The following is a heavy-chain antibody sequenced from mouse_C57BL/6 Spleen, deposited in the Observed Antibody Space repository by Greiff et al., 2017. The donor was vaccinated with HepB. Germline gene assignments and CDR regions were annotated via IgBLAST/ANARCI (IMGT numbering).Heavy chain of an antibody. J-gene: IGHJ3*01. CDR2: INPSSGYT. V-gene: IGHV1-7*01. Sequence: QVQLQQSGAELAKPGASVKLSCKASGYTFTSYWMHWVKQRPGQGLEWIGYINPSSGYTKYNQKFKDKATLTAEKSSSTAYMQLSSLTYEDSAVYYCARRGEDYDWFAYWGQGTLVTVSA. D-gene: IGHD2-4*01. CDR3: ARRGEDYDWFAY. CDR1: GYTFTSYW.